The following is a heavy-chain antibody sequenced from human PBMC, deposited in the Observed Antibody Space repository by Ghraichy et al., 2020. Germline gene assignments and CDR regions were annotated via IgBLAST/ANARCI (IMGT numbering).Heavy chain of an antibody. CDR2: ISSSTL. J-gene: IGHJ6*01. CDR3: ARDGGRYCSSTSCQSGYYYYGMDV. Sequence: SCAASGFTFSDYYMSWIRQAPGKGLEWVSYISSSTLYYADSVKGRFTISRDNAKNSLYLQMNSLRAEDTAVYYCARDGGRYCSSTSCQSGYYYYGMDVWGQGTTVTVSS. V-gene: IGHV3-11*01. D-gene: IGHD2-2*01. CDR1: GFTFSDYY.